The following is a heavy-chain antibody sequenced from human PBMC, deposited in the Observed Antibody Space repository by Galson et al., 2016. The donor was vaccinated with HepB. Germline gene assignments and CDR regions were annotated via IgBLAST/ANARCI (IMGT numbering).Heavy chain of an antibody. CDR3: ASDPRQWQRGYNYGFEY. Sequence: SLRLSCAASGFTFSTNGMHWVRQTPGKGLEWVAVISYDGDTKYHADSVKGRFTISRDNSKNTLYLQMHRLRFEDTAVYYCASDPRQWQRGYNYGFEYWGQGALVIVSS. CDR1: GFTFSTNG. D-gene: IGHD5-18*01. J-gene: IGHJ4*02. V-gene: IGHV3-30*03. CDR2: ISYDGDTK.